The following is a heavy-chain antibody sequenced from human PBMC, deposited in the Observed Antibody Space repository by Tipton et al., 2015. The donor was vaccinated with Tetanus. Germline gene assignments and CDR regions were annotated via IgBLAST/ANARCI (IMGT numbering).Heavy chain of an antibody. CDR1: GFTFSNYA. Sequence: SLRLSCAASGFTFSNYAMSWVRQAPGKGLEWVSGILGSGASTHYADSVKGRFTVSRDNSKNTLYLEMTSLRAEDTAVYHCARNLYGDHRKVDYWGQGSLVTVSS. V-gene: IGHV3-23*01. D-gene: IGHD4-17*01. J-gene: IGHJ4*02. CDR3: ARNLYGDHRKVDY. CDR2: ILGSGAST.